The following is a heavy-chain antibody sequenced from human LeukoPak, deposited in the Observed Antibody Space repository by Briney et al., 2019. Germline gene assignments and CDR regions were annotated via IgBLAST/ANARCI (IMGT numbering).Heavy chain of an antibody. CDR2: IYSGGST. Sequence: GGSLRLSCAASGFTFSTNYMSWVRQAPGKGLEWVSVIYSGGSTYYADSVKGRFTISRDNSKNTLYLQMNSLGAEDTAVYYCARGSSPYYYYYGMDVWGQGTTVTVSS. CDR1: GFTFSTNY. V-gene: IGHV3-53*01. CDR3: ARGSSPYYYYYGMDV. J-gene: IGHJ6*02. D-gene: IGHD6-13*01.